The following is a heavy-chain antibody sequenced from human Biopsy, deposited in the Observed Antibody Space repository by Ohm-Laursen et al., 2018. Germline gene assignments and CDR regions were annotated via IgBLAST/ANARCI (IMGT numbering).Heavy chain of an antibody. CDR2: IYSSGST. CDR1: GGSISNYY. V-gene: IGHV4-4*07. D-gene: IGHD2/OR15-2a*01. J-gene: IGHJ6*02. Sequence: GTLSLTCTVSGGSISNYYWSWIRQPAGQGLEWIGRIYSSGSTNYNPSLRSRVTISVDTSMNQISLRLQSVTAADTAIYYCTRATNSTGWPYYYFYGMDIWGQGTTVTVSS. CDR3: TRATNSTGWPYYYFYGMDI.